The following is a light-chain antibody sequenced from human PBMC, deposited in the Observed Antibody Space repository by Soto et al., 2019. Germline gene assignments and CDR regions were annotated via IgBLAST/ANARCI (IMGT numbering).Light chain of an antibody. V-gene: IGLV1-44*01. CDR1: SSNIRRGS. Sequence: QSVLTQPPSASGTPGQRVTISCSGSSSNIRRGSVNWYQQLPGTAPKLLIYNNNQWPSGVPDRFSGSKSGTSASLAISGLQSEDEADYYCAAWDDSLNGLYVFGSGTKLTVL. CDR3: AAWDDSLNGLYV. CDR2: NNN. J-gene: IGLJ1*01.